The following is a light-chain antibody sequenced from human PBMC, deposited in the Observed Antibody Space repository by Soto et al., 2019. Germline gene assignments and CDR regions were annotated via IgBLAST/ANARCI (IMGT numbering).Light chain of an antibody. CDR1: QSISSK. CDR2: GAS. Sequence: EIKMAQSPDTLFVSPGERATLSCRASQSISSKLAWYQQRPGQAPRLLIYGASTRATGVPVRFRGRGSGTEFTLTISGLQPEDFAVYCCQQYDKWPPTFGGGTKVEIK. CDR3: QQYDKWPPT. V-gene: IGKV3-15*01. J-gene: IGKJ4*01.